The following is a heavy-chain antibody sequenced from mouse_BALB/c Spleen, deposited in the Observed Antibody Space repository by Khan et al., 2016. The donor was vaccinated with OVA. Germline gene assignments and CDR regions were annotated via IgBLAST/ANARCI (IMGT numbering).Heavy chain of an antibody. CDR2: ISYSGST. CDR3: ARDGSRYNYAIDY. Sequence: EVKLLESGPGLVKPSQSLSLTCTVTGFSITSDYAWNWIRQFPGNKLEWMGYISYSGSTNYTPALKSRISITRDTSKNQFFLQLNSVTTVDTSTYYWARDGSRYNYAIDYWGQGTSVTVSS. J-gene: IGHJ4*01. D-gene: IGHD2-3*01. CDR1: GFSITSDYA. V-gene: IGHV3-2*02.